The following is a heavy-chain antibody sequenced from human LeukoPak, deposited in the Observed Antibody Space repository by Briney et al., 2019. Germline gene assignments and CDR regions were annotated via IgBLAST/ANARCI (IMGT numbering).Heavy chain of an antibody. D-gene: IGHD3-3*01. CDR2: IIPRPDIV. CDR1: GGTFSSSG. J-gene: IGHJ3*02. CDR3: ARLGALDAFDI. Sequence: GASVKVSCKASGGTFSSSGITWVRQAPGQGLEWMGRIIPRPDIVDYAQKFQGRVTITADESTSTAYMELSSLRSEDTAVYYCARLGALDAFDIWGQGTMVTVSS. V-gene: IGHV1-69*04.